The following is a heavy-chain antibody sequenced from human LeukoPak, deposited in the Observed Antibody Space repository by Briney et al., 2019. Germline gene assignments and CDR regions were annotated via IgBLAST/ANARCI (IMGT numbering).Heavy chain of an antibody. Sequence: ASVKVSCKASGYTFTSYDINWVRQATGQGLEWMGWMNPNSGNTGYAQKFQGRVTMTRDTSIGTAYMELSGLRSEDTAVYYCARGQMAGIAARRDFDYWGQGTLVTVSS. CDR1: GYTFTSYD. CDR2: MNPNSGNT. D-gene: IGHD6-6*01. V-gene: IGHV1-8*01. CDR3: ARGQMAGIAARRDFDY. J-gene: IGHJ4*02.